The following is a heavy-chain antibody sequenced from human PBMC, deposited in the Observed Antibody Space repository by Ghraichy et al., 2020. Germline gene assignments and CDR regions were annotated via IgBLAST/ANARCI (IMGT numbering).Heavy chain of an antibody. Sequence: GGSLRLSCAASGFTVSSMFMTWVRQAPGKGLEWVSAIGSGGSGGSIYYADSVKGRFTISRDKSKITLFLQLHSLRAEDTAVYYCARGDCTSTSCYSHYSLDVWAPVTTAIVSS. CDR3: ARGDCTSTSCYSHYSLDV. J-gene: IGHJ6*02. CDR2: IGSGGSGGSI. D-gene: IGHD2-2*01. CDR1: GFTVSSMF. V-gene: IGHV3-53*01.